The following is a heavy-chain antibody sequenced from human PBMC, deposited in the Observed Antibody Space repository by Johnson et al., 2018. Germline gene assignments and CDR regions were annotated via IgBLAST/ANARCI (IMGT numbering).Heavy chain of an antibody. J-gene: IGHJ6*02. V-gene: IGHV3-23*04. CDR1: GFSFSFYA. CDR3: ARDAIAAAGTGLPYYYYGMDV. CDR2: ISSHT. Sequence: VQLVQSGGGLVQPGGSLRLSCAASGFSFSFYAMSWVRQAPGKGLEWVSSISSHTYYADSVKGRFTISRDSSKNTVYLQMNSLRDDDTAVYYCARDAIAAAGTGLPYYYYGMDVWGQGTTVTVSS. D-gene: IGHD6-13*01.